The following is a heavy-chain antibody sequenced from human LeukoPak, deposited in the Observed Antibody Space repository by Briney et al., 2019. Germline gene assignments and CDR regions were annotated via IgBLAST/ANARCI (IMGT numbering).Heavy chain of an antibody. CDR3: ASRPRGSFDY. V-gene: IGHV4-34*01. J-gene: IGHJ4*02. CDR2: INHSGST. Sequence: SETLSLTCAVYGGSFSGYYWSWIRQPPGKGLEWIGEINHSGSTNYNPSLSSRVTISVDTSNNQCCLKLSSVTAADTAVYYCASRPRGSFDYWGQGTLVTVSS. CDR1: GGSFSGYY.